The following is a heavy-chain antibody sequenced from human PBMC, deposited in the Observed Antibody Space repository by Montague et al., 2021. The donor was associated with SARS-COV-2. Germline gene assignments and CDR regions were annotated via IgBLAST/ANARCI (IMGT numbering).Heavy chain of an antibody. V-gene: IGHV3-66*01. CDR2: IYSGGTT. Sequence: SLRLSCAATGFAVNSNYMTWVRQAPGKGLEWVSVIYSGGTTYYANSVKDRFTISRDSSKNTVHLQMSSLRVDDTAVYYCARRLEERLPYYYYGLDVWGQGTTVTVSS. CDR1: GFAVNSNY. D-gene: IGHD1/OR15-1a*01. J-gene: IGHJ6*02. CDR3: ARRLEERLPYYYYGLDV.